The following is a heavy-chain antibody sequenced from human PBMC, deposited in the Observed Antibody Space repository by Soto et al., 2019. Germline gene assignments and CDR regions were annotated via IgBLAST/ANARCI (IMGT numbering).Heavy chain of an antibody. J-gene: IGHJ6*03. CDR2: ISWNSGSI. CDR3: AKDKGSGSYYYMDV. Sequence: SLRLSCAASGFTFDDYAMHWVRQAPGKGLEWVSGISWNSGSIGYADSVKGRFTISRDNAKNSLYLQMNSLRAEDTALYYCAKDKGSGSYYYMDVWGKGTTVTVSS. CDR1: GFTFDDYA. V-gene: IGHV3-9*01. D-gene: IGHD3-10*01.